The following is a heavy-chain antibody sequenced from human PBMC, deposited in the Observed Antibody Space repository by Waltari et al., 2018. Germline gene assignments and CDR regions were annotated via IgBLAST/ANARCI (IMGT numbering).Heavy chain of an antibody. V-gene: IGHV4-34*02. CDR1: GGSFSGSY. J-gene: IGHJ6*02. CDR3: VRLEDCSGPGGNCYSGDSFALDV. D-gene: IGHD2-15*01. CDR2: INHNGNR. Sequence: QVQLQQWGAGQLQPSDTLSLTCAVSGGSFSGSYWGWIRQPPGKGLAWIGEINHNGNRKYNSALRGRITMFVDTSRSHFSLKVDSVTAADTAVYYCVRLEDCSGPGGNCYSGDSFALDVWGQGTTVTVSS.